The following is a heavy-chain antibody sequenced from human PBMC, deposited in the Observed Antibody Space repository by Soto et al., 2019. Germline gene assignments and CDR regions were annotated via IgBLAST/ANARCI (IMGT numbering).Heavy chain of an antibody. J-gene: IGHJ6*02. CDR1: GYPFTSYY. CDR2: VNPSVGST. V-gene: IGHV1-46*03. D-gene: IGHD2-8*02. Sequence: QVQLVQSGAEVQKPGASVKVSCKASGYPFTSYYIHWVRQAHGQGLEWMGIVNPSVGSTSYAQQFQGRVTRTTDTCTSTAYMELSSLKSEDTAVYYCSTPVLSTGWSSYAMGVWGQGTTVTVSS. CDR3: STPVLSTGWSSYAMGV.